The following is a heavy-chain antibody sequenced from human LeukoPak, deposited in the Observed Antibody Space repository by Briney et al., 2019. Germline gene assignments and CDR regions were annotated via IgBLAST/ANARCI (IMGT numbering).Heavy chain of an antibody. J-gene: IGHJ6*03. CDR3: ARAARRPLYYMDV. V-gene: IGHV4-34*01. CDR1: GGSFSGYY. D-gene: IGHD6-6*01. Sequence: NPSETLSLTCAVYGGSFSGYYWSWIRQPPGKGLEWIGETNHSGSTNYNPSLKSRVTISVDTSKNQFSLKLSSVTAADTAVYYCARAARRPLYYMDVWGKGTTVTVSS. CDR2: TNHSGST.